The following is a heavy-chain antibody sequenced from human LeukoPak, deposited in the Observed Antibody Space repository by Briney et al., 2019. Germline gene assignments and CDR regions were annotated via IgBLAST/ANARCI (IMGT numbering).Heavy chain of an antibody. Sequence: SETLSLTCTVSGGSISSYYWSWIRQPPGKGLEWIGYIYYSGSTNYNPSLKSRVTISVDTSKNQFSLKLSSVTAADTAVYYCARGLGSDFDYWGQGTLVTVSS. CDR3: ARGLGSDFDY. CDR1: GGSISSYY. J-gene: IGHJ4*02. CDR2: IYYSGST. V-gene: IGHV4-59*01. D-gene: IGHD3-16*01.